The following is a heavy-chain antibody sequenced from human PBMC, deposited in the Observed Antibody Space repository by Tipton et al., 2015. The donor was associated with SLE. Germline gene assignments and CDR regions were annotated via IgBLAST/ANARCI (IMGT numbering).Heavy chain of an antibody. J-gene: IGHJ4*02. CDR1: GFTFSIYA. CDR2: ISYDGSNK. CDR3: ARSLIRYDFFVY. V-gene: IGHV3-30*04. Sequence: SLRLSCAASGFTFSIYAMHCVRQAPGKGLEWVAVISYDGSNKYYADSVKGRFTISRDNSKNTLYLQMNSLRAEHTAVYYCARSLIRYDFFVYWGQGTLVTVSS. D-gene: IGHD5-12*01.